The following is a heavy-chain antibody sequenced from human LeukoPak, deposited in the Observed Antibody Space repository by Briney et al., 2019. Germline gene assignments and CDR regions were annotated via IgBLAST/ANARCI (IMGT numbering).Heavy chain of an antibody. D-gene: IGHD6-19*01. V-gene: IGHV3-7*04. Sequence: PGGSLRLSCAASGFTFSRYGMHWVRQAPGVGLEWVASISQDGSAQYHADSVKGRFTLSRDNAKNSLYLRMNSLRAEDTALYHCVRDLSSRGGFDICGRGTMVTVSS. J-gene: IGHJ3*02. CDR2: ISQDGSAQ. CDR3: VRDLSSRGGFDI. CDR1: GFTFSRYG.